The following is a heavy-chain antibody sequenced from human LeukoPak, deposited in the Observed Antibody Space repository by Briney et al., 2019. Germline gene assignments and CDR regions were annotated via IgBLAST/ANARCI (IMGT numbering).Heavy chain of an antibody. CDR1: GGSFSGYY. J-gene: IGHJ4*02. Sequence: PSETLSLTCAVYGGSFSGYYWSWIRQPPGKGLEWIGEINHSGSTNYNPSLKSRVTISVDTSKNQFSLKLSSVTAADTAACYCARAGEVIAAAGTLDYWGQGTLVTVSS. V-gene: IGHV4-34*01. CDR3: ARAGEVIAAAGTLDY. CDR2: INHSGST. D-gene: IGHD6-13*01.